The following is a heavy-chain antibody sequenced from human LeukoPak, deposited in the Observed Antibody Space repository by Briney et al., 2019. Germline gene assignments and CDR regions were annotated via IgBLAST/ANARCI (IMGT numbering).Heavy chain of an antibody. J-gene: IGHJ4*02. CDR2: INAYNGST. CDR3: ARAFYYGFLSGYYTFDY. CDR1: GYTFTRSG. V-gene: IGHV1-18*01. D-gene: IGHD3-3*01. Sequence: ASVKVSFKASGYTFTRSGITWVRQASGQGLEWMGWINAYNGSTNYAQNFQGRVIMTTDPSTNTAYMELRSLRSDDTAVFYCARAFYYGFLSGYYTFDYWGPGTLVTVSS.